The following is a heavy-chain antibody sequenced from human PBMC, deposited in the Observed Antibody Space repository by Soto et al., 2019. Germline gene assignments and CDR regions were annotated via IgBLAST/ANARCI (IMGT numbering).Heavy chain of an antibody. CDR1: GGTFSSYA. Sequence: GSSAKVPGKASGGTFSSYANSWVRKAPGQGLVWTGGIIPIFGTANYAQKFQGRVTITADESRSTAYMELSSLRSEDTAVYYCARGTYYYDSSGLQGYWGQGTMVKVSS. J-gene: IGHJ1*01. CDR2: IIPIFGTA. CDR3: ARGTYYYDSSGLQGY. V-gene: IGHV1-69*01. D-gene: IGHD3-22*01.